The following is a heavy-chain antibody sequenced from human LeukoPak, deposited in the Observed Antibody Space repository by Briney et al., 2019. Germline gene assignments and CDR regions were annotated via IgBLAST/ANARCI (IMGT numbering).Heavy chain of an antibody. CDR1: GFTFSSYY. J-gene: IGHJ4*02. Sequence: QPGRSLSLSCAASGFTFSSYYMYWVHQAPGKGLEWVSAVSAGGSSRYYVDSVKGRFTISRDNSKNTLFLQMNSLRAEDTALYYCAKDQGAATGKRGVDCWGQGTLVTVSS. D-gene: IGHD6-13*01. CDR2: VSAGGSSR. V-gene: IGHV3-23*01. CDR3: AKDQGAATGKRGVDC.